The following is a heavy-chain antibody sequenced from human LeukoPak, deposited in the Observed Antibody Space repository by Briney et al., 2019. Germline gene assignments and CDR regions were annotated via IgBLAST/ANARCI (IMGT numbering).Heavy chain of an antibody. V-gene: IGHV3-30*04. CDR2: ISYDGSNK. CDR3: AKGTVAGTLY. CDR1: GFTFSSYA. D-gene: IGHD6-19*01. Sequence: GGSLRLSCAASGFTFSSYAMHWVRQAPGKGLEWVAVISYDGSNKYYADSVKGRFTISRDNSKNTLYLQMNSLRAEDTAVYYCAKGTVAGTLYWGQGTLVTVSS. J-gene: IGHJ4*02.